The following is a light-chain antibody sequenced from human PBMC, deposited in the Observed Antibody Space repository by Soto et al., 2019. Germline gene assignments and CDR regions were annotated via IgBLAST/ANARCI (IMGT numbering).Light chain of an antibody. Sequence: IRITQSPSSLSSSVPERFTITCRASQSIVTYLNWYLQKPGKAPKLLIYDASNLETGVPSTFSGSGSGTNFTFTISSLQPEDIATYYCQQYDNVFTFGQGTRLEIK. CDR1: QSIVTY. V-gene: IGKV1-33*01. CDR2: DAS. J-gene: IGKJ5*01. CDR3: QQYDNVFT.